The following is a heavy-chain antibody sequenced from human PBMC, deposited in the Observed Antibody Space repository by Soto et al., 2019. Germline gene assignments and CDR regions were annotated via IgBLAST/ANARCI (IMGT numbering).Heavy chain of an antibody. D-gene: IGHD3-16*01. CDR3: AHVRGVPGGSSWYSHDYVDV. CDR1: GFSLSASGVS. V-gene: IGHV2-5*02. J-gene: IGHJ6*03. CDR2: IYWDDEK. Sequence: QITLKESCPTLVKHTQSLTLTCSFSGFSLSASGVSVGWVRQPPGKAREWLGMIYWDDEKRYSPWLKDILIITKATSSNQVVLGLSNMDPVDKDTYCCAHVRGVPGGSSWYSHDYVDVVGNGTTVTVSS.